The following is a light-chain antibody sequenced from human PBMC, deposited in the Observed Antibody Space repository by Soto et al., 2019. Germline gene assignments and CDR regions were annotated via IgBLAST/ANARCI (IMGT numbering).Light chain of an antibody. CDR2: SNN. Sequence: QTVVTQPPSASGTPGQRVTISCSGSSSNIGSNTVNWYQQLPGTAPKLLIYSNNQRPSGVPDRLSGSKSGTSASLAISGLQSEYEDDYYCAAWDDSLNGWVFGGGTKVTVL. CDR3: AAWDDSLNGWV. V-gene: IGLV1-44*01. J-gene: IGLJ3*02. CDR1: SSNIGSNT.